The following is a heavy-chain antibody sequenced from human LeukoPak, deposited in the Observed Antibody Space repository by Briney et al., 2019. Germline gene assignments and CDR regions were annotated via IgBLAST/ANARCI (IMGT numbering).Heavy chain of an antibody. V-gene: IGHV3-30*04. CDR2: ILHDGSNK. CDR1: GFTFSSYA. D-gene: IGHD5-18*01. J-gene: IGHJ4*02. CDR3: ATLSGDSHGYDY. Sequence: GGSLRLSCAPSGFTFSSYAMHWVRQAPGKGLEWVAVILHDGSNKQYADSVKGRFTISRDNSKNTLYLQINSLRAEDTAVYYCATLSGDSHGYDYWGLGTLVTVSS.